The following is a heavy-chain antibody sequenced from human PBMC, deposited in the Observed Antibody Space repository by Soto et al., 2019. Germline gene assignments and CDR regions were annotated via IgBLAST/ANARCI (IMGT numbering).Heavy chain of an antibody. D-gene: IGHD1-20*01. J-gene: IGHJ5*02. V-gene: IGHV4-30-4*01. CDR3: ARGWDTRITGTTTWFDP. CDR1: GDSLRSGEYY. CDR2: ILYGGST. Sequence: QVQLQESGPGLVKPSQTLSLTCSVSGDSLRSGEYYWTWIRQSPGKGLECIGFILYGGSTKYNPSLESRLTMSVDRSKNQFSLRLSSVTAADTAVYFCARGWDTRITGTTTWFDPWGPGTLVTVSS.